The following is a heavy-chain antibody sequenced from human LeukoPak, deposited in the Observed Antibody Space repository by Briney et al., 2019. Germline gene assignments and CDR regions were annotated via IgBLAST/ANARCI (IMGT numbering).Heavy chain of an antibody. J-gene: IGHJ3*02. D-gene: IGHD3-3*01. V-gene: IGHV4-34*01. CDR2: INHSGNT. Sequence: SETLSLTCAVYGGSFSGYYWSWIRQPPGKGLEWIGEINHSGNTNYNPSLKSRVTISVDTSKNQFSLKLSSVTAADTAVYYRARPRTIFDAFDIWGQGTMVTVSS. CDR3: ARPRTIFDAFDI. CDR1: GGSFSGYY.